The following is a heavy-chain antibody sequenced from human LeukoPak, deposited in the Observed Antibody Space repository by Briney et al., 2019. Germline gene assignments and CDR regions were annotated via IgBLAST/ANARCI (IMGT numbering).Heavy chain of an antibody. CDR3: ARGGYYGSGNDFRFDP. V-gene: IGHV4-39*07. J-gene: IGHJ5*02. D-gene: IGHD3-10*01. Sequence: SETLSLTCTVSGVSISSSSYYWGWIRQPPGKGLEWIGSIYYSGSTYYNPSLKSRVTISVDTSKNQFSLKLSSVTAADTAVYYCARGGYYGSGNDFRFDPWGQGTLVTVSS. CDR1: GVSISSSSYY. CDR2: IYYSGST.